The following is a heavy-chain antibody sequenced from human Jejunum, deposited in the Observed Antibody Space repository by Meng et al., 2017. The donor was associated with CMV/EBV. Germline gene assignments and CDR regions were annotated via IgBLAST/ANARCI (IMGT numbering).Heavy chain of an antibody. CDR2: ISSNSNYI. CDR1: FPSYS. CDR3: VRDLSCSGGSCYSGAFDI. J-gene: IGHJ3*02. Sequence: FPSYSINWVRQAPGKGLEWVSFISSNSNYIYYRDSVKGRFTISRDNAKKSVYLQMNTLRVEDAAVYYCVRDLSCSGGSCYSGAFDIWGQGTVVTVSS. D-gene: IGHD2-15*01. V-gene: IGHV3-21*01.